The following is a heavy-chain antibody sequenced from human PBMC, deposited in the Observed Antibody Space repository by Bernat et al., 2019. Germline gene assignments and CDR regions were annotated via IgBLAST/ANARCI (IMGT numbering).Heavy chain of an antibody. Sequence: QLQLQESGPGLVKPSETLSLTCTVSGCSISSSCYYWGWIRQPPGKGLEWIWSIYYSVSTYYNPSLKSRVTISVDTSKNQFSLKLSSVTAADTAVYYCAAYDFWSGYYENDYWGQGTLVTVSS. V-gene: IGHV4-39*01. D-gene: IGHD3-3*01. CDR2: IYYSVST. CDR3: AAYDFWSGYYENDY. CDR1: GCSISSSCYY. J-gene: IGHJ4*02.